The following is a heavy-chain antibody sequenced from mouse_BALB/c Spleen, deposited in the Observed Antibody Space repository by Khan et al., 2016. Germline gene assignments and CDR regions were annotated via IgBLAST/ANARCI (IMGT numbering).Heavy chain of an antibody. CDR3: TGFAY. Sequence: QVQLQQSGAELVKPGASVELSCQASGYTFTSNYLYWVKQRPGQGLEWIGEINPGSGSTNFNEKFKSKATLTVDKSSSTAYMQLSSLTSEDSAIYYCTGFAYWGQGTLVTVSA. J-gene: IGHJ3*01. V-gene: IGHV1S81*02. CDR1: GYTFTSNY. CDR2: INPGSGST.